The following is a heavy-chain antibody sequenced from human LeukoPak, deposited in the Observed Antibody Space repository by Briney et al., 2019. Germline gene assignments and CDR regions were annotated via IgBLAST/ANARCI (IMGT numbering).Heavy chain of an antibody. V-gene: IGHV3-23*01. CDR1: GFTFSSYA. CDR2: ISGSGFTT. CDR3: AMMTTITTGIDY. D-gene: IGHD4-11*01. J-gene: IGHJ4*02. Sequence: PGGSLRLSCAASGFTFSSYAMSWVRQAPGKGLDWVSTISGSGFTTYYADSVKGRFTISRDNSKNTLYLQMNSLRAEDTAVYYCAMMTTITTGIDYWGQGTLVTVSS.